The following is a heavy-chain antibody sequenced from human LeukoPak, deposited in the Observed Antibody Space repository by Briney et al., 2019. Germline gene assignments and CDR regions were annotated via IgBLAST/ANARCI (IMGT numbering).Heavy chain of an antibody. Sequence: SETLSLTCAVYGGSFSGYYWSWIRQPPGKGLEWIGEINHSGSTNYNPSLKSRVTIPVDTSKHQFSLKLSSVTAADTAVYYCARPGVYGDGYNGSYFDYWGQGTLVTVSS. CDR2: INHSGST. J-gene: IGHJ4*02. D-gene: IGHD5-24*01. V-gene: IGHV4-34*01. CDR3: ARPGVYGDGYNGSYFDY. CDR1: GGSFSGYY.